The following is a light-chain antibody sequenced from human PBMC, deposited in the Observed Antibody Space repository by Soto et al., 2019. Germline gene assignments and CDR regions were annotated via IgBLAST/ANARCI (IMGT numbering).Light chain of an antibody. V-gene: IGKV3-20*01. CDR3: QQYASSPLT. Sequence: EIVLTQSPGTLSLSPGERATLSCRASQSVGRDYLAWYQQKPGQAPRLLIYHASSSATGIPDRFSGSGSGTDFTLTISRLEPEDFAEFYCQQYASSPLTFGGGTKVEIK. CDR1: QSVGRDY. CDR2: HAS. J-gene: IGKJ4*01.